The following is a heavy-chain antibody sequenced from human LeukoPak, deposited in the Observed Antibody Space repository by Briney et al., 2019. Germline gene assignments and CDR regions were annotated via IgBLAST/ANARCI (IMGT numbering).Heavy chain of an antibody. CDR2: INPNSGGT. CDR3: ARERSHRYSYGLTFDY. V-gene: IGHV1-2*02. D-gene: IGHD5-18*01. Sequence: ASVKVSCKASRYTFTAYYMHWVRQAPGQGLEWMGWINPNSGGTNYAQKFQGRVTMTRDTSISTAYMELSRLRSDDTAVYYCARERSHRYSYGLTFDYWGQGTLVTVSS. CDR1: RYTFTAYY. J-gene: IGHJ4*02.